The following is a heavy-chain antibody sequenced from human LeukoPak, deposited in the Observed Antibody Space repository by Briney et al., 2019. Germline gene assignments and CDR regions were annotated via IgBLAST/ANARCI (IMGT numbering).Heavy chain of an antibody. D-gene: IGHD1-26*01. CDR2: IRYDGSSE. CDR1: GFTFSSYG. Sequence: PGESLRLSCEASGFTFSSYGMHWVRQAPGKGLDWVAFIRYDGSSEYYGDSVKGRFTISRDNPKNTLYLQMNSLRAEDTAVYYCAKGSGSYASGFDYWGQGTLVTVSS. J-gene: IGHJ4*02. V-gene: IGHV3-30*02. CDR3: AKGSGSYASGFDY.